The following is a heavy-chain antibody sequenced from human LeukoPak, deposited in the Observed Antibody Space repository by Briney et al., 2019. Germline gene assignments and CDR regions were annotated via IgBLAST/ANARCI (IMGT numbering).Heavy chain of an antibody. CDR2: IRYDGSNK. J-gene: IGHJ4*02. D-gene: IGHD5-24*01. Sequence: GGSLRLSCAASGFTFSSYGMHWVRQAPGKGQEWVAFIRYDGSNKYYADSVKGRFTISRDNSKNTLYLQMNSLRAEDTAVYYCAKDMRKSVGGYNCSYWGQGTLVTVSS. V-gene: IGHV3-30*02. CDR3: AKDMRKSVGGYNCSY. CDR1: GFTFSSYG.